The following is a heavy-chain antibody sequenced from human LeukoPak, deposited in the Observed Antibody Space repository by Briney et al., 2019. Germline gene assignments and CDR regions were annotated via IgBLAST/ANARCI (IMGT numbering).Heavy chain of an antibody. CDR3: ARGEWTLEDGSNDY. CDR2: INPNSGGT. Sequence: GASVKVSCKASGYTFTGYYMHWVQQAPGQGLEWMGWINPNSGGTNYAQKFQGRVTMTRDTSISTAYMELSRLRSDDTAVYYCARGEWTLEDGSNDYWGQGTLVTVSS. V-gene: IGHV1-2*02. J-gene: IGHJ4*02. CDR1: GYTFTGYY. D-gene: IGHD3-3*01.